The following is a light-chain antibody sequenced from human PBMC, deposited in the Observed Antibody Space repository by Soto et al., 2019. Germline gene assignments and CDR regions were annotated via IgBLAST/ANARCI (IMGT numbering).Light chain of an antibody. Sequence: QSALTQPPSASGSPGQSVTISCTGTSSDIGGYDYVSWYQQHPGKAHKLMIYEVSKRPSGVPDQFSGSKSGNTASLTVSGLQAEDEADYYCISYAGSNSRYVFGTGTQLTVL. CDR2: EVS. CDR3: ISYAGSNSRYV. J-gene: IGLJ1*01. CDR1: SSDIGGYDY. V-gene: IGLV2-8*01.